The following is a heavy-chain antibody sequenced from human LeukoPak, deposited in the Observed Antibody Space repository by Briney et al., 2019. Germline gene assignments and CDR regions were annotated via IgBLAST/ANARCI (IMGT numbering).Heavy chain of an antibody. D-gene: IGHD4-17*01. CDR2: ISWDGGST. Sequence: PGGSLRRSCGASGFTFDDYAIHWVRQVPGNGLEWISFISWDGGSTYYADSVKGRFTISRDNSKNSLYLQMNSLRAEDTALYYCAKGTLGDYRAGPDYWGRGTLVTVSS. CDR3: AKGTLGDYRAGPDY. J-gene: IGHJ4*02. CDR1: GFTFDDYA. V-gene: IGHV3-43D*03.